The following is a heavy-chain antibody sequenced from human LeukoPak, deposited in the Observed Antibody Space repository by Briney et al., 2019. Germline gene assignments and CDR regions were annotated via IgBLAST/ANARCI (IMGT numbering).Heavy chain of an antibody. D-gene: IGHD3-22*01. CDR3: ARDTHHYDSSGYYHDAFDI. CDR1: GFTFSSYW. V-gene: IGHV3-7*01. Sequence: GGSLRLSCAASGFTFSSYWMSWVRQAPGKGLEWVTNIKQDGSEKYYVDSVKGRFTISRDNAKNSLYLQMNSLRAEDTAVYYCARDTHHYDSSGYYHDAFDIWGQGTMVTVSS. CDR2: IKQDGSEK. J-gene: IGHJ3*02.